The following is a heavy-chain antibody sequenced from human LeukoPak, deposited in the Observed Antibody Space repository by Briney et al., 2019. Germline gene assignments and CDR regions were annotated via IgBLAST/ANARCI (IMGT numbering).Heavy chain of an antibody. J-gene: IGHJ5*02. CDR1: GGTFSSYA. CDR2: IIPIFGIA. D-gene: IGHD1-1*01. CDR3: ARVGTTGRKYNWFDP. Sequence: GSSVKASCKASGGTFSSYAISWVRQAPGQGLEWMGRIIPIFGIANYAQKFRGRVTITADKSTSTAHMELSSLRSEDTAVYYCARVGTTGRKYNWFDPWGQGTLVTVSS. V-gene: IGHV1-69*04.